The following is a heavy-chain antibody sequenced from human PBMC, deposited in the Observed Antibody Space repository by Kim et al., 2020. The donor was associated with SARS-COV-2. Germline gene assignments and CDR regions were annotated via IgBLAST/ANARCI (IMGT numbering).Heavy chain of an antibody. V-gene: IGHV4-39*01. J-gene: IGHJ4*02. CDR1: GGSISSSSYY. CDR3: ASGMYCSGGSCEFDY. Sequence: SETLSLTCTVSGGSISSSSYYWGWIRQPPGKGLEWIGSIYYSGSTYYNPSLKSRVTISVDTSKNQFSLKLSSVTAADTAVYYCASGMYCSGGSCEFDYWGQGTLVTVSS. CDR2: IYYSGST. D-gene: IGHD2-15*01.